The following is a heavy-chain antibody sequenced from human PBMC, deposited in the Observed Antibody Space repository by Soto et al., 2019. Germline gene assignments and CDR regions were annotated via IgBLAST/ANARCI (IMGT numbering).Heavy chain of an antibody. V-gene: IGHV3-48*03. Sequence: HPVGSLRLSCVASGFTFSSHEMNWVRQAPGKGLEWVSYISSSGSPIDYADSVRGRFTISRDNAKNSVILQMNSLRVEDTAVYYCVRSWGVYCSSTRCYSPWLDPWGQGTLVTVSS. D-gene: IGHD2-2*02. CDR1: GFTFSSHE. J-gene: IGHJ5*02. CDR2: ISSSGSPI. CDR3: VRSWGVYCSSTRCYSPWLDP.